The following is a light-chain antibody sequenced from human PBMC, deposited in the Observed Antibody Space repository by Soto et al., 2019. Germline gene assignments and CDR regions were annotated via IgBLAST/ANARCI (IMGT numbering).Light chain of an antibody. J-gene: IGKJ2*01. V-gene: IGKV3-15*01. Sequence: DIVMTQSPATLSVSPGERATLSCRASQTVYTNLAWYQQKPGQAPRLLIYGASARAAGIPDRFSGSGSGTEFTLTISSLQSEDFAVYYCQHYNNWHFAFGQGTKLEIK. CDR3: QHYNNWHFA. CDR2: GAS. CDR1: QTVYTN.